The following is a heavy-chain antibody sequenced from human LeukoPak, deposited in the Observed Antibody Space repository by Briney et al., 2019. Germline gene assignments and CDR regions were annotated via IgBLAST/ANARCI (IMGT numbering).Heavy chain of an antibody. V-gene: IGHV1-2*02. Sequence: ASVKVSCKASGYTFTSYYMHWVRQAPGQGLEWMGWINPNSGGTNYAQKFQGRVTMTRDTSISTAYMELSRLRSDDTAVYYCARGGRRWLQFFDYYYYMDVWGKGTTVTVSS. J-gene: IGHJ6*03. CDR1: GYTFTSYY. CDR3: ARGGRRWLQFFDYYYYMDV. CDR2: INPNSGGT. D-gene: IGHD5-24*01.